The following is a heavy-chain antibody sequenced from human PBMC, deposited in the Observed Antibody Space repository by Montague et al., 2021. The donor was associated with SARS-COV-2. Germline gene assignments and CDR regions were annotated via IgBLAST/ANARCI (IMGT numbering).Heavy chain of an antibody. CDR2: SYTSGSX. CDR3: AREWGSYSGRFDY. J-gene: IGHJ4*02. V-gene: IGHV4-61*02. Sequence: SETLSLTCTLSGDSITSGSYYWNWVRQPAGKGLEWVGRSYTSGSXDYXPSLKSRLTISVDTSKNQFSLKLSSVTAADTAVYFCAREWGSYSGRFDYWGQGALVTVSS. CDR1: GDSITSGSYY. D-gene: IGHD1-26*01.